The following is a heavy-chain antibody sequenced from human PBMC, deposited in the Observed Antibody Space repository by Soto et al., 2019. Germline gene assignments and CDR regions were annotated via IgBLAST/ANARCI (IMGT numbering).Heavy chain of an antibody. CDR3: ARSGGYSYGDY. J-gene: IGHJ4*02. V-gene: IGHV4-4*02. CDR2: IYHSGST. Sequence: QVQLQESGPGLVKPSGTLSLTCAVSGGSISSSNWWIWVRQPPGKGREWIGEIYHSGSTNYNPSLKXRVTXSXDKSTHQFSLKLTSVTAADTAVYYCARSGGYSYGDYWGQGTLVTVSS. D-gene: IGHD5-18*01. CDR1: GGSISSSNW.